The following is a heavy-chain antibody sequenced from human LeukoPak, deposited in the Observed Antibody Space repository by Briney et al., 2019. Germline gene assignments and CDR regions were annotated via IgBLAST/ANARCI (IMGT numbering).Heavy chain of an antibody. J-gene: IGHJ4*02. CDR1: GFTLSSYG. V-gene: IGHV3-23*01. CDR3: AREGYGDYALDY. CDR2: ISGSGGST. Sequence: GGSLRLSCAASGFTLSSYGMNWVRQAPGKGLEWVSGISGSGGSTYYADSVKGRFTISRDNAKNSLYLQMNSLRAEDTAVYYCAREGYGDYALDYWGQGTLVTVSS. D-gene: IGHD4-17*01.